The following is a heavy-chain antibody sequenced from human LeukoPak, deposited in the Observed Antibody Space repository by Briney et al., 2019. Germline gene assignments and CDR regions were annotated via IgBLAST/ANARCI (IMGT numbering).Heavy chain of an antibody. CDR1: GFTFSSYA. J-gene: IGHJ4*02. D-gene: IGHD5-24*01. V-gene: IGHV3-23*01. Sequence: GGSLRLSCAASGFTFSSYAMSWVRQAPGKGLEWVSSISSSGSSTYYADSVKGRFTISRDTSKNTLYLQMNSLRPEDTAVYYCARDAKQLPYWGQGTLVTVSS. CDR3: ARDAKQLPY. CDR2: ISSSGSST.